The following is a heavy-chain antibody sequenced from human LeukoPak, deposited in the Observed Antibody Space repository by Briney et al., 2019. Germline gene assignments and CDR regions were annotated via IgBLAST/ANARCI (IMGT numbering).Heavy chain of an antibody. CDR1: GFTFSSYA. D-gene: IGHD6-19*01. J-gene: IGHJ4*02. CDR3: ANSGWNASPGYFDH. Sequence: GGSLRLSCAASGFTFSSYAMSWVRQAPGKGLEWVSAISGSGGSTYYADSVKGRFTISRDNSKNTLYLQMNSLRAEDTAIYYCANSGWNASPGYFDHWGQGTLVTVSS. V-gene: IGHV3-23*01. CDR2: ISGSGGST.